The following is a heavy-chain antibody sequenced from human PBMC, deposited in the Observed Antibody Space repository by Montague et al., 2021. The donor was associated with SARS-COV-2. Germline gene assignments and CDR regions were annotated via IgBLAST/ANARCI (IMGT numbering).Heavy chain of an antibody. D-gene: IGHD3-10*01. CDR3: ARGTYGPGNYFYFDH. V-gene: IGHV4-4*02. Sequence: SETLSLTFGVSGDSISSSHWWGCVRQPPGKGPQWIGEIYHTGSTNYNPSLKSRVSMSVDKSNNLFSLNLTSVTAADTAVYFCARGTYGPGNYFYFDHWGQGTLVTVSS. CDR1: GDSISSSHW. CDR2: IYHTGST. J-gene: IGHJ4*02.